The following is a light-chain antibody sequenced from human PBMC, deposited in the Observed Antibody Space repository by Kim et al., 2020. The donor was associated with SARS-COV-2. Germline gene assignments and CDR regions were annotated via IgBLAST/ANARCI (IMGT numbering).Light chain of an antibody. CDR1: QSVSSN. J-gene: IGKJ3*01. CDR2: GAS. Sequence: ELVLTQSPGTLSLSPGERATLSCRASQSVSSNLAWYQQRPGQAPRLLIYGASNRATGIPDRFSGSGSGTDFTLTISRLEPEDFAVYYCQQYGSLPFTFGPGTKVDI. V-gene: IGKV3-20*01. CDR3: QQYGSLPFT.